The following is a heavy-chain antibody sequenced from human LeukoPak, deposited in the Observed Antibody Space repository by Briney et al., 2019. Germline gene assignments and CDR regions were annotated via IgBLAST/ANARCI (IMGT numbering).Heavy chain of an antibody. V-gene: IGHV4-34*01. J-gene: IGHJ4*02. Sequence: PSGTLSLTCAVYGGSFSGYYWSWIRQPPGKGLEWIGEINHSGSTNYNPSLKSRVTISVDTSKNQFSLKLSSVTAADTAVYYCARSSSWPSDWGQGTLVTVSS. D-gene: IGHD6-13*01. CDR1: GGSFSGYY. CDR2: INHSGST. CDR3: ARSSSWPSD.